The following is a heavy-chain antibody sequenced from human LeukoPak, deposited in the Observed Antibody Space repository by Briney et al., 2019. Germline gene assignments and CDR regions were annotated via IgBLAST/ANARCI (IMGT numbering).Heavy chain of an antibody. CDR3: ARHYGSSIAAKYYYYMDV. CDR1: GGSIGSYY. D-gene: IGHD6-6*01. Sequence: KPSETLSLTCTVSGGSIGSYYWSWIRQPPGKGLEWTGYIYTSGSTNYNPSLKSRVTISVDTSKNQFSLKLSSVTAADTAVYYCARHYGSSIAAKYYYYMDVWGKGTTVTVSS. J-gene: IGHJ6*03. V-gene: IGHV4-4*09. CDR2: IYTSGST.